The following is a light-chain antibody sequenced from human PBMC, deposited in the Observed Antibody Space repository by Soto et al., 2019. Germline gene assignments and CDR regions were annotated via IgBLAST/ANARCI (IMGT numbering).Light chain of an antibody. Sequence: EIVMTQSPATLSVSPGERSTLSCRASQSVSSNLAWYQQKPGHAPRLLIYGASTRATGIPARFSGSGSGTEFTLTISSLQYEDFAVHYCQQYNNWPPWTFGQGTKVDIK. CDR3: QQYNNWPPWT. CDR2: GAS. V-gene: IGKV3-15*01. CDR1: QSVSSN. J-gene: IGKJ1*01.